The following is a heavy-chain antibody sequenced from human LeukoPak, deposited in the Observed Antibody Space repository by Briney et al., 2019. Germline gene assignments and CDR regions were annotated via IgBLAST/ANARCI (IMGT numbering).Heavy chain of an antibody. J-gene: IGHJ4*02. CDR3: AKASNYYGSGSYYQY. CDR2: ISSSGGST. Sequence: GGSLRLSCAASGFTFSSYEMNWVRQAPGKGLEWVSYISSSGGSTYYADSVKGRFTISRDNSKNTLYLQMNSLRAEDTAVYYCAKASNYYGSGSYYQYWGQGTLVTVSS. CDR1: GFTFSSYE. V-gene: IGHV3-23*01. D-gene: IGHD3-10*01.